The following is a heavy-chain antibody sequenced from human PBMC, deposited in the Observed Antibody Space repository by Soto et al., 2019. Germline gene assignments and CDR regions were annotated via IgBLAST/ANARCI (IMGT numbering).Heavy chain of an antibody. CDR3: ARGEIAAQLYYYYYGMDV. V-gene: IGHV1-69*12. CDR2: IIPIFGTA. CDR1: GGTFSSYA. J-gene: IGHJ6*02. D-gene: IGHD6-6*01. Sequence: QVQLVQSGAEVKKPGSSVKVSCKASGGTFSSYAISWVRQAPGQGLEWMGGIIPIFGTANYAQKFQGRVTITADESTSTAYMELSNLRSEDTAVYYCARGEIAAQLYYYYYGMDVWGQGTTATVSS.